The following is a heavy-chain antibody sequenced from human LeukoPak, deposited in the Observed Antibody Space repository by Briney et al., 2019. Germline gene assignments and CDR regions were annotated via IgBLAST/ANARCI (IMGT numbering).Heavy chain of an antibody. CDR2: ISSSSSTI. Sequence: HTGGSLRLSCAASGFTFSSYSMNWVRQAPGKGLEWVSYISSSSSTIYYADSVKGRFTISRDNAKNSLYLQMNSLRDEDTAVYYCASISSWPSWFDPWGQVTLVTVSS. CDR3: ASISSWPSWFDP. J-gene: IGHJ5*02. V-gene: IGHV3-48*02. CDR1: GFTFSSYS. D-gene: IGHD6-13*01.